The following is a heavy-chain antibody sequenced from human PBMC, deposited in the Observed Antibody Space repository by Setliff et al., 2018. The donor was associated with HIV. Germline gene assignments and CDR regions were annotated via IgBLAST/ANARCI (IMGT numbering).Heavy chain of an antibody. CDR1: GYNFGSYF. Sequence: GASVKVSCKASGYNFGSYFMHWVRQAPGKGLEWMGRIDPEDGETIYGAKFQGRGTMTADTSAATAYMVLSSLRSEDTAVYYCARGQASNDYGVSFWGQGTMVTVSS. D-gene: IGHD4-17*01. CDR3: ARGQASNDYGVSF. CDR2: IDPEDGET. J-gene: IGHJ3*01. V-gene: IGHV1-69-2*01.